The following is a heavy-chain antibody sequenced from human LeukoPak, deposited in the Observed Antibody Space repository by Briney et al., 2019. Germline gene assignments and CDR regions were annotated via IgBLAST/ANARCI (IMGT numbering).Heavy chain of an antibody. Sequence: SVKVSCKASGGTFSSYAISWVRQAPGQGLEWMGGIIPILGTANYAQKFQGRVTITADESTSTAYMELSSLRSEDTAVYYCARQEMATAHAFDIWGQGTMVTVSS. D-gene: IGHD5-24*01. V-gene: IGHV1-69*13. CDR3: ARQEMATAHAFDI. J-gene: IGHJ3*02. CDR1: GGTFSSYA. CDR2: IIPILGTA.